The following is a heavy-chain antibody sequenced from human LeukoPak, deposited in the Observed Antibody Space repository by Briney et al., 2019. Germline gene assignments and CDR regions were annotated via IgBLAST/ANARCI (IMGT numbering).Heavy chain of an antibody. D-gene: IGHD3-22*01. CDR1: VFTFSSSW. V-gene: IGHV3-7*01. Sequence: PGGSLRLPCAASVFTFSSSWMLGVRQAPGKGLEGVANIKQDGSEKYYVDSVKGRFTISRDNPKNSLFLQMNSLSAEAPAMYYCAKDPYDSNSYGAFDSCGQGKMVTVSS. J-gene: IGHJ3*02. CDR3: AKDPYDSNSYGAFDS. CDR2: IKQDGSEK.